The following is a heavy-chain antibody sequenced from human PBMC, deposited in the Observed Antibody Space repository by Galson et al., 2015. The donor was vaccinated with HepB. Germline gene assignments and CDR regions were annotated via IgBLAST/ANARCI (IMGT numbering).Heavy chain of an antibody. D-gene: IGHD3-10*01. CDR2: VKSDGETA. Sequence: SLRLSCAASGFTFSNYWMHWVRQPPGKGLVWVSRVKSDGETADYADSVKGRFTISRDNAKNRLFLHMDSLTVDDTAVYFCARTITPAPIPLFDSWGQGTLVTVS. CDR3: ARTITPAPIPLFDS. CDR1: GFTFSNYW. J-gene: IGHJ4*02. V-gene: IGHV3-74*01.